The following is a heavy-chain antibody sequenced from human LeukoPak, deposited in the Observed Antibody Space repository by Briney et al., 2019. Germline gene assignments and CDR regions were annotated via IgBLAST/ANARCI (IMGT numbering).Heavy chain of an antibody. CDR2: IYSGGST. V-gene: IGHV3-66*02. CDR1: GFTVSSNY. CDR3: ARPKLDIVVVPAADRYYYYYGMDV. J-gene: IGHJ6*02. Sequence: PGGSLRLSCAASGFTVSSNYMSWVRQAPGKELEWVSVIYSGGSTYYADSVKGRFTISRDNSKNTLYLQMNSLRAEDTAVYYCARPKLDIVVVPAADRYYYYYGMDVWGQGTTVTVSS. D-gene: IGHD2-2*03.